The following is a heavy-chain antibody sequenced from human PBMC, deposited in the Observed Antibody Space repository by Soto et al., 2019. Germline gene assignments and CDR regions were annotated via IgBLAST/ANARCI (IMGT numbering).Heavy chain of an antibody. J-gene: IGHJ6*02. Sequence: WGSLLLSCAASVFTFSSYAMSWVRQAPGKGLEWVSAISGSGGSTYYADSVKGRFTISRDNSKNTLYLQMNSLRAEDTAVYYCAKDGQWLVLDYYYGMDVWGQGATVTVSS. CDR3: AKDGQWLVLDYYYGMDV. CDR1: VFTFSSYA. V-gene: IGHV3-23*01. CDR2: ISGSGGST. D-gene: IGHD6-19*01.